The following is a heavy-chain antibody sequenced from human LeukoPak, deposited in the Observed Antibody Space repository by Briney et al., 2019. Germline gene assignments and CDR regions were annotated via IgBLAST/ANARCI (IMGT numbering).Heavy chain of an antibody. CDR3: ARDRVSYLYGSGIRYFDY. J-gene: IGHJ4*02. V-gene: IGHV3-74*01. Sequence: LGLSRAVSVFTLKSYWMHGVRHARARERVWVLRMDFDGMTTTYADSVKGRFTISRDNAKNTLYLQMNSLRAEDTAVYYCARDRVSYLYGSGIRYFDYWGQGTLVTVSS. D-gene: IGHD3-10*01. CDR1: VFTLKSYW. CDR2: MDFDGMTT.